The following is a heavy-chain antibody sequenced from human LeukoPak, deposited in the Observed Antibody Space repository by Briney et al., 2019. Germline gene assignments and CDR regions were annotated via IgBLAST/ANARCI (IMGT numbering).Heavy chain of an antibody. CDR2: IIPIFGTA. V-gene: IGHV1-69*13. D-gene: IGHD3-3*02. J-gene: IGHJ4*02. CDR3: ARGPTSFYFMDY. Sequence: SVKVSCKASGGTFSSYAISWVRQAPGQGLEWMGGIIPIFGTANYAQKFQGRVTITVDESTSTAYMELSSLRSEDTAVYYCARGPTSFYFMDYWGQGTLVTVSS. CDR1: GGTFSSYA.